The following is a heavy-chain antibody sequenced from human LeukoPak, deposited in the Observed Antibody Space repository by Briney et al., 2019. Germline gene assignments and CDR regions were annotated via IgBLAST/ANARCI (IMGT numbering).Heavy chain of an antibody. CDR2: IYPRDGST. J-gene: IGHJ4*02. V-gene: IGHV1-46*01. Sequence: ASVTVSCKASGYTFTNNYLHWVRQAPGHGLEWMGMIYPRDGSTSYAQNFQGRVTVTRDTSTTTVHMELRGLRSEDTAVYYCARDQEGFDYWGQGTVVTVSS. CDR1: GYTFTNNY. CDR3: ARDQEGFDY.